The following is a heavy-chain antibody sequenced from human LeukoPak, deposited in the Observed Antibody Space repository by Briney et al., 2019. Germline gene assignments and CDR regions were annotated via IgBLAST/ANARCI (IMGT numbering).Heavy chain of an antibody. CDR2: IYHSGST. CDR3: ARGRAGLAYCGGDCYSYWFDP. D-gene: IGHD2-21*02. CDR1: GGSISSSNW. J-gene: IGHJ5*02. V-gene: IGHV4-4*02. Sequence: PSETLSLTCAVSGGSISSSNWWSWVRPPPGKGLEWIGEIYHSGSTNYNPSLKSRVTISVDKSKNQFSLKLSSLTAADTAVYYCARGRAGLAYCGGDCYSYWFDPWGQGTLVTVSS.